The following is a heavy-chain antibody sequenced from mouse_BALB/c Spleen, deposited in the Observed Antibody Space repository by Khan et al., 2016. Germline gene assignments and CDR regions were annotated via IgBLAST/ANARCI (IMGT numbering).Heavy chain of an antibody. CDR2: INPGTGGT. CDR3: ARGNYNFLFAMDY. Sequence: QVRLQQSGTELVRPGTSVKVSCKAAGYAFTKYLIEWVKQRPGQGLEWIGVINPGTGGTNYNEEFKGKATLTADKSSNTAYMQLSSLTSDDSAVYFCARGNYNFLFAMDYWGQGTSVTVSS. V-gene: IGHV1-54*01. D-gene: IGHD2-1*01. CDR1: GYAFTKYL. J-gene: IGHJ4*01.